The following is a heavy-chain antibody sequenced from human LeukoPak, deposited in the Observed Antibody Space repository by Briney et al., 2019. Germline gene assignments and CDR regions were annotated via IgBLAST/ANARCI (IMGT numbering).Heavy chain of an antibody. CDR2: IKQDGSEK. V-gene: IGHV3-7*01. Sequence: PGGSLRLSCAASGFTFSSYWMSWGRQAPGEGVEGVANIKQDGSEKYYVDSVKGRFTISRDNAKNSLYLQMNSLRAEDTAVYYCARERKKIQLLSFGTGTKYYFDYWGQGTLVTVSS. D-gene: IGHD5-18*01. CDR3: ARERKKIQLLSFGTGTKYYFDY. CDR1: GFTFSSYW. J-gene: IGHJ4*02.